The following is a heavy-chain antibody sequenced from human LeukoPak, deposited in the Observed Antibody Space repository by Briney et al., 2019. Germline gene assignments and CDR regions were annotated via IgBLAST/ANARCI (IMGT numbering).Heavy chain of an antibody. Sequence: PGGSLRLSCAASGFTFSSYGMHWVRQAPGKGLEWVAVISYDGSNKYYADSVKGRFTISRDNSKNTLYLQMNSLRAEDTALYYCAKDRGDILTAFDYWGQGTLVTVSS. CDR1: GFTFSSYG. CDR3: AKDRGDILTAFDY. V-gene: IGHV3-30*18. J-gene: IGHJ4*02. CDR2: ISYDGSNK. D-gene: IGHD3-9*01.